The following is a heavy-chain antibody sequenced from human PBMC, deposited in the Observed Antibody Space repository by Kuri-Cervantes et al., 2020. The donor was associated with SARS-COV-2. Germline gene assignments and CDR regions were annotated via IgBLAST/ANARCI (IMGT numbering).Heavy chain of an antibody. CDR2: ISYDGSNK. CDR3: ASGFGEGAS. Sequence: GESLKISCAASGFTISSYAMHWVRQAPGKGLEWVAVISYDGSNKYYADSVQGRFTISRDNSKNTLYLQMNSLRAEDTAVYYCASGFGEGASWGQGTLVTVSS. J-gene: IGHJ4*02. V-gene: IGHV3-30-3*01. D-gene: IGHD3-10*01. CDR1: GFTISSYA.